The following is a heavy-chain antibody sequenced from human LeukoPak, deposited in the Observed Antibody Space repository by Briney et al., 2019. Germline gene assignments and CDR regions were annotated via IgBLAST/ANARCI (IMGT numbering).Heavy chain of an antibody. D-gene: IGHD5-18*01. CDR1: GFTFSSYA. CDR2: ISGSGGST. CDR3: AKDDVQSFGYSYVQYYFDY. J-gene: IGHJ4*02. Sequence: GGSLILSCAASGFTFSSYAMSWVRQAPGKGLEWVSAISGSGGSTYYADSVKGRFTISRDNSKNTLYLQMNSLRAEDTAVYYCAKDDVQSFGYSYVQYYFDYWGQGTLVTVSS. V-gene: IGHV3-23*01.